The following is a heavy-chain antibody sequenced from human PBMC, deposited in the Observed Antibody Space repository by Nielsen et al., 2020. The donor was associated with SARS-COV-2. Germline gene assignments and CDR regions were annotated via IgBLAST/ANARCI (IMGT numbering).Heavy chain of an antibody. CDR2: IWFDGSKT. CDR1: GFTFSSFG. D-gene: IGHD3-16*01. Sequence: GESLKISCAASGFTFSSFGLHWVRQAPGKGLEWVAVIWFDGSKTYYADSVKGRFTISRDNVKNSLFLQMNSLRAEDTAVYYCAKGMMGFYYGMDVWGQGTTVTVSS. CDR3: AKGMMGFYYGMDV. V-gene: IGHV3-33*03. J-gene: IGHJ6*02.